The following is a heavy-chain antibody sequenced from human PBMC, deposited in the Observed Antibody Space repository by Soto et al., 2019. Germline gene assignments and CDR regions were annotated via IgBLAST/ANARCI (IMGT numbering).Heavy chain of an antibody. D-gene: IGHD1-26*01. CDR2: IIPNFGTA. V-gene: IGHV1-69*12. J-gene: IGHJ5*02. CDR1: GGTFSSYA. CDR3: ATSGGYSGSLDP. Sequence: QVQLVQSGAEVKKPGSSVKVSCKASGGTFSSYAISWVRQAPGQGLEWMGGIIPNFGTAHYAQKFQGRVTITADEATSAAYMELSSLRTEETAVYYCATSGGYSGSLDPWGQGTLVTVSS.